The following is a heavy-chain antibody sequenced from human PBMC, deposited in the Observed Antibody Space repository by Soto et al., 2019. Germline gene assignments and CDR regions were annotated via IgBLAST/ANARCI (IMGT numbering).Heavy chain of an antibody. CDR3: ANEGTNFDWPQMWFDY. J-gene: IGHJ4*02. CDR1: GFTFSSYA. CDR2: ISGSGGST. Sequence: PGGSLRLSCAASGFTFSSYAMSWVRQAPGKGLEWVSAISGSGGSTYYADSVKGRFTISRDNSKNTLYLQMNSLRAEDTAVYYCANEGTNFDWPQMWFDYWGQGTLVTVAS. V-gene: IGHV3-23*01. D-gene: IGHD3-9*01.